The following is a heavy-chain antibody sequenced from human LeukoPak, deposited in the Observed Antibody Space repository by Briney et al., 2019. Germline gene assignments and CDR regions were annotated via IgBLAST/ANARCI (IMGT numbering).Heavy chain of an antibody. CDR2: ISDSGST. Sequence: SETLSLTCTVSGGSINGYYWTWIRQPPGKGLEWIGYISDSGSTNYNPSLKSRVTMSVDSSNTEFSLRLNSVTAADTAVYYCARIDPLGYFDQWGQGTLVTVSS. D-gene: IGHD3-10*01. V-gene: IGHV4-59*01. CDR1: GGSINGYY. CDR3: ARIDPLGYFDQ. J-gene: IGHJ4*02.